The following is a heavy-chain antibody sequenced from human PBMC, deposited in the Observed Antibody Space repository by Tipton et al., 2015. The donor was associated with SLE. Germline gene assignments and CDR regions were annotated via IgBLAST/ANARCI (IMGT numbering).Heavy chain of an antibody. CDR3: ARPGPPSSGSYYDAFDI. V-gene: IGHV4-39*01. D-gene: IGHD1-26*01. J-gene: IGHJ3*02. CDR1: GGSISSSSYY. CDR2: IYYSGST. Sequence: TLSLTCTVSGGSISSSSYYWGWIRQPPGKGLEWFGSIYYSGSTYYNPSLKSRVTISVDTSKNQFSLKLSSVTAADTAVYYCARPGPPSSGSYYDAFDIWAQGTMVTVSS.